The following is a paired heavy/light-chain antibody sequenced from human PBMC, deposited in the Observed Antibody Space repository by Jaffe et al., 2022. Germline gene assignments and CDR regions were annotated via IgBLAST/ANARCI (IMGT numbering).Light chain of an antibody. CDR3: QQYHTTPWT. J-gene: IGKJ1*01. CDR2: WAF. Sequence: DIVMTQSPDSLAVSLGERATINCKSSQSVFYDSKNKYFLGWYQQKPGQPPKLLIYWAFTRESGVPDRFSGSGSGTDFTLTISSLQAEDVAVYYCQQYHTTPWTFGQGTKVEIK. V-gene: IGKV4-1*01. CDR1: QSVFYDSKNKYF.
Heavy chain of an antibody. J-gene: IGHJ4*02. CDR3: VRASLDSAGWYRAWDS. D-gene: IGHD6-19*01. CDR2: MYNDVSST. CDR1: GFTFSTSW. V-gene: IGHV3-74*01. Sequence: DVQLVESGGGLVQPGGSLRLSCAASGFTFSTSWMHWVRQGPGKGLVWVSRMYNDVSSTSYADSVKGRFTISRDNAKNTLYLQMDSLRVEDTAVYYCVRASLDSAGWYRAWDSWGQGTQVTVSS.